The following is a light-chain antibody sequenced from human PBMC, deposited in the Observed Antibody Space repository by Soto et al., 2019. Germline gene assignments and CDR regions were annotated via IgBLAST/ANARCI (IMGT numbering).Light chain of an antibody. CDR1: SSNIGRNY. CDR2: DIN. CDR3: GTWDSSLTHVL. J-gene: IGLJ2*01. V-gene: IGLV1-51*01. Sequence: QSVLTQPPSVSAAPGQKVTISCSGSSSNIGRNYVSWYQQVPGTAPKLLIYDINKRPSGIPDRFSGSKSGTSATLGITGLQTGDEADYYCGTWDSSLTHVLFGGGTKLTVL.